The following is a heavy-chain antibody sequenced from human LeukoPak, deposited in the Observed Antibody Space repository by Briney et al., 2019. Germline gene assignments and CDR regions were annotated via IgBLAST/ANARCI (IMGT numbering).Heavy chain of an antibody. D-gene: IGHD3-22*01. V-gene: IGHV3-21*01. CDR1: GFTFSSYS. J-gene: IGHJ4*02. CDR3: ATPLDYYDRSDSHQGGD. CDR2: ISSSTSYI. Sequence: GGSLRLSCAASGFTFSSYSMNWIRQAPGKGLEWVSSISSSTSYIYYADSVKGRFTISKDNAKNSLYLQMNSLRAEDTAVYYCATPLDYYDRSDSHQGGDWGQGTLVTVSS.